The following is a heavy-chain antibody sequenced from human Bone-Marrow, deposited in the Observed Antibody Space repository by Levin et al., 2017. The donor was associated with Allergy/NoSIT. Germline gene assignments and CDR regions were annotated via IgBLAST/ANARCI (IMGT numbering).Heavy chain of an antibody. Sequence: SETLSLTCTVSGGSIPGHYWSWIRQPAGKGLEWVGYFYNSETTRYNSGLQSRVTISPGTSENQLSLMIKSVTAADTAVYFCARVSNGYSSSHYLPEHFYYYGLDVWGQGITVVVSS. CDR2: FYNSETT. CDR3: ARVSNGYSSSHYLPEHFYYYGLDV. J-gene: IGHJ6*02. D-gene: IGHD6-13*01. CDR1: GGSIPGHY. V-gene: IGHV4-59*11.